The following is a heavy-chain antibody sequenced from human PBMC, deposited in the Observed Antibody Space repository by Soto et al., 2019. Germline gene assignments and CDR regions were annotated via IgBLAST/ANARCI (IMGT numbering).Heavy chain of an antibody. CDR1: GYTFTSYG. J-gene: IGHJ3*02. D-gene: IGHD5-18*01. CDR3: ARVRYKTDRDAFDI. CDR2: ISAYNGNT. V-gene: IGHV1-18*01. Sequence: ASVKVSCKASGYTFTSYGISWVRQAPGQGLEWMGWISAYNGNTNYAQKLQGRVTMTTDTSTSTAYMELRSLRSDDTAVYYCARVRYKTDRDAFDIWGQGTMVTVSS.